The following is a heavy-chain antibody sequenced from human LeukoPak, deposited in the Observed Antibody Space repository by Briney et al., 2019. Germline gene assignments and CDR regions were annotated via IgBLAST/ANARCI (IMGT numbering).Heavy chain of an antibody. CDR1: GFTFSGYA. J-gene: IGHJ5*02. D-gene: IGHD6-13*01. Sequence: GGSLRLSCAASGFTFSGYAMSWVRQAPGKGLEWVSAISDSGGSTYYAGSVKGRFTISRDNSKNTLYLQMNSLRAEDTVVYYCAKDPGSSWYKNWFDPWGQGTLVTVSS. CDR3: AKDPGSSWYKNWFDP. CDR2: ISDSGGST. V-gene: IGHV3-23*01.